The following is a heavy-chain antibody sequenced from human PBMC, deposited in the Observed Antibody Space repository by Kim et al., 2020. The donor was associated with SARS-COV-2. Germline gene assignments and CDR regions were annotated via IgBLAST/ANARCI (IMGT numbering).Heavy chain of an antibody. CDR2: ISVYNGNT. J-gene: IGHJ5*02. CDR1: GYTFTRYG. Sequence: ASVKVSCKASGYTFTRYGINWVRQAPGQGLEWMGWISVYNGNTNYAQKFLGRVTMTTDTSTSTAYMELRSLRPDDTAVYYCAREGGVTVVGVHTYWFDPWGQGTLVTVSS. D-gene: IGHD3-3*01. CDR3: AREGGVTVVGVHTYWFDP. V-gene: IGHV1-18*01.